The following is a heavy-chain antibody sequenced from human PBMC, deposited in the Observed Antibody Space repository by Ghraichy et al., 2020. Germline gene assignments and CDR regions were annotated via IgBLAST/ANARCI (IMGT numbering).Heavy chain of an antibody. Sequence: GGSLRLSCSASGFTFSSYAMHWVRQAPGKGLEYVSAISSNGGSTYYADSVKGRFTISRDNSKNTLYLQMSSLRAEDTAVYYCVKGAARYLLDSIFDYWGQGTLVTVSS. CDR2: ISSNGGST. CDR3: VKGAARYLLDSIFDY. J-gene: IGHJ4*02. D-gene: IGHD3/OR15-3a*01. CDR1: GFTFSSYA. V-gene: IGHV3-64D*09.